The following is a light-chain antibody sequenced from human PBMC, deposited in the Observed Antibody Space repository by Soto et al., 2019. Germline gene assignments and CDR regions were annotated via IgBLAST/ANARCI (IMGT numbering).Light chain of an antibody. Sequence: EIVLTQSPGTLSLSPGERATLSCRASQSVSSSYSAWYQQKPGPAPRLLIYGASSRATGIPDRFSGSGCGKLYELNISRLKAEDFAVYYYLQYGSSPRTFGQGTKVEIK. J-gene: IGKJ1*01. V-gene: IGKV3-20*01. CDR2: GAS. CDR3: LQYGSSPRT. CDR1: QSVSSSY.